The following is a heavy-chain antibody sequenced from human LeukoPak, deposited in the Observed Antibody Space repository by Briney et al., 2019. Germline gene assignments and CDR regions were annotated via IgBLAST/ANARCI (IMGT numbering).Heavy chain of an antibody. D-gene: IGHD2-8*01. CDR3: EVMVYAHFDC. J-gene: IGHJ4*02. V-gene: IGHV3-48*01. Sequence: GGSLRLSCAASGFTFNTYGMNWVRQAPGKGLEWISYISSDSTTTYYADSVKGRFIISRDNAKNSLFLHMNSLRAEDTAVYYCEVMVYAHFDCGGQGALVTVSS. CDR1: GFTFNTYG. CDR2: ISSDSTTT.